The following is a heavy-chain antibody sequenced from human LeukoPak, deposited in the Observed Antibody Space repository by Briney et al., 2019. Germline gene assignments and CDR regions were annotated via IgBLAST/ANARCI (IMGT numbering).Heavy chain of an antibody. V-gene: IGHV3-23*01. CDR3: AKDLSWWAAADH. CDR1: GFTLGGNA. J-gene: IGHJ1*01. D-gene: IGHD2-15*01. CDR2: VGGDDRT. Sequence: GGSLRLSCAASGFTLGGNAMSWLRQTPGRGLEWVSGVGGDDRTHYADSVRSRFTISRDNSMNTVSLDMNWLRVEDTAIYYCAKDLSWWAAADHWGQGALVTVAS.